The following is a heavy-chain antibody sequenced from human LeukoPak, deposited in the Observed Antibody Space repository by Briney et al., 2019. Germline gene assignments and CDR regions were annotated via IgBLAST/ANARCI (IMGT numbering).Heavy chain of an antibody. CDR3: AKDQVDLLRGSDY. CDR2: ISYDGSNK. Sequence: GGSLRLSCAASGFTFSSYAMHWVRQAPGKGLERVAVISYDGSNKYYADSVKGRFTISRDNSKNTLYLQMNSLRAEDTAVYYCAKDQVDLLRGSDYWGQGTLVTVSS. V-gene: IGHV3-30-3*01. D-gene: IGHD2-15*01. CDR1: GFTFSSYA. J-gene: IGHJ4*02.